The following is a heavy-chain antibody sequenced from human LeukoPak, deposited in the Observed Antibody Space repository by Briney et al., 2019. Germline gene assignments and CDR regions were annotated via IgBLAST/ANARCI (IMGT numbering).Heavy chain of an antibody. J-gene: IGHJ4*02. CDR1: GGSISSYY. D-gene: IGHD3-22*01. CDR2: IYYSGST. CDR3: ARAHPGYYDSSGYYTTPYYFDY. V-gene: IGHV4-30-4*01. Sequence: PSETLSLTCTVSGGSISSYYWSWIRQPPGKGLEWIGYIYYSGSTYYNPSLKSRVTISVDTSKSQFSLKLSSVTAADTAVYYCARAHPGYYDSSGYYTTPYYFDYWGQGTLVTASS.